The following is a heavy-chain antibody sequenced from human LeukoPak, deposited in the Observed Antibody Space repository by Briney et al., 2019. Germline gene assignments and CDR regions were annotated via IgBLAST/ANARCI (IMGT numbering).Heavy chain of an antibody. V-gene: IGHV3-72*01. Sequence: GESLRLSCATSGFTLSDHYIDWVRQAPGKGLEWVGRIRNKANSYATEYAASVKGRFTISRDDSQNSLCLQMNSLKTEDTAVYYCARSYCSSTNCYGLDYFDYWGQGTMVTVSS. J-gene: IGHJ4*02. D-gene: IGHD2-2*01. CDR2: IRNKANSYAT. CDR1: GFTLSDHY. CDR3: ARSYCSSTNCYGLDYFDY.